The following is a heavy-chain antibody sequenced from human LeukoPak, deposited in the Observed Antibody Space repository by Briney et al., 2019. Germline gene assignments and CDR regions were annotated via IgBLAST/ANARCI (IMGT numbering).Heavy chain of an antibody. CDR2: IYSGGST. D-gene: IGHD5-18*01. V-gene: IGHV3-53*01. Sequence: GGSLRLSCAASGFTVSSNYMSWVRLAPGKGLEWVSVIYSGGSTYYADSVKGRFTISRDNSKNTLYLQMNSLRAEDTAVYYCASRGYSYGYYFDYWGQGTLVTVSS. CDR3: ASRGYSYGYYFDY. CDR1: GFTVSSNY. J-gene: IGHJ4*02.